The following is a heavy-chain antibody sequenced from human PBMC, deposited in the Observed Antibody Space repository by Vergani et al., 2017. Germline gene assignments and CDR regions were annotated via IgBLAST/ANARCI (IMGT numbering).Heavy chain of an antibody. J-gene: IGHJ4*02. CDR2: INPYSGAT. CDR1: GYTFTGFH. D-gene: IGHD3-3*01. CDR3: ARDFRVDVTAEFEY. V-gene: IGHV1-2*02. Sequence: QVQLVQSGAEVKKPGASVRVSCTTSGYTFTGFHIHWVRQAPGQGLQWLGWINPYSGATTYGQDFQGRVTMTWDTSISTAYLNFNRVTSADTAMYFCARDFRVDVTAEFEYWGQGTLVIASS.